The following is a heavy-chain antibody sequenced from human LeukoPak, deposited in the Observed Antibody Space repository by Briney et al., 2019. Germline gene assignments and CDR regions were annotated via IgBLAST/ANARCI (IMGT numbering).Heavy chain of an antibody. J-gene: IGHJ6*02. V-gene: IGHV5-51*01. CDR2: IYPGDSDT. D-gene: IGHD2-15*01. CDR1: GYSFTSYW. CDR3: ARHLYCSGGSCYSPYGMDV. Sequence: GESLKISCKGSGYSFTSYWIGWVRQMPGKGLEWMGIIYPGDSDTRYGPSFQGQVTISADKSISTAYLQWSSLKASDTAMYYCARHLYCSGGSCYSPYGMDVWGQGTTVTVSS.